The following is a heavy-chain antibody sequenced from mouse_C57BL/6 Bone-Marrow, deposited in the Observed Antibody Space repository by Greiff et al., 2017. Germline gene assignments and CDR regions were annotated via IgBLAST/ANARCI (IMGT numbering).Heavy chain of an antibody. Sequence: EVHLVESGGGLVKPGGSLKLSCAASGFTFSDYGMHWVRQAPEKGLEWVAYISRGGGTIYYAVTGKGRFTISRDNAKNTLFLQMTGLRSEDTATYYCARGYYNYEGAWFAYWGQGTPVTVSA. J-gene: IGHJ3*01. CDR1: GFTFSDYG. CDR2: ISRGGGTI. CDR3: ARGYYNYEGAWFAY. V-gene: IGHV5-17*01. D-gene: IGHD2-12*01.